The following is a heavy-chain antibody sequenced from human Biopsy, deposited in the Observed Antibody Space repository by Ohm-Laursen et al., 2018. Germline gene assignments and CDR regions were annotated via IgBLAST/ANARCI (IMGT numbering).Heavy chain of an antibody. CDR2: NIPILGTG. V-gene: IGHV1-69*06. Sequence: SVKVSCKPPGGTFSNYGVNWVRQAPGQGLEWLGGNIPILGTGNYAQKFQDRVTVAADTSTSTVTMELRSLRSDDTAVYYCATKLTGYFHHWGQGTLVIVSS. D-gene: IGHD3-9*01. J-gene: IGHJ1*01. CDR1: GGTFSNYG. CDR3: ATKLTGYFHH.